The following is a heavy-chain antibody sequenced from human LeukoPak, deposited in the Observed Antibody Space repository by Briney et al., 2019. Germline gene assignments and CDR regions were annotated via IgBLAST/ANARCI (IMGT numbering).Heavy chain of an antibody. CDR3: ARAVYFDSSGYYS. CDR1: GFTFRNYA. J-gene: IGHJ5*02. D-gene: IGHD3-22*01. V-gene: IGHV3-64*01. Sequence: GGSLRLSCAASGFTFRNYAMHWVRQAPGKGLEYVSAISSDGGSTYYAKSVKGRFTISRDNSKNTLYLQMGSLSAEDMAVYYCARAVYFDSSGYYSWGQGTLVTVSS. CDR2: ISSDGGST.